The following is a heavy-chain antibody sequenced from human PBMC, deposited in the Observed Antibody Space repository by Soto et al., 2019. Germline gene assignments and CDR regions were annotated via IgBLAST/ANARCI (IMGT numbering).Heavy chain of an antibody. J-gene: IGHJ3*02. CDR2: IYTSGST. V-gene: IGHV4-4*07. CDR1: GGSISSYY. D-gene: IGHD2-21*02. Sequence: PSETLSLTCTVSGGSISSYYWSWIRQPAGKGLEWIGRIYTSGSTNYNPSLKSRVTMSVDTSKNQFSLKLSSVTAADTAVYYCARWGVVVTAIQHDAFDIWGQGAMVTVSS. CDR3: ARWGVVVTAIQHDAFDI.